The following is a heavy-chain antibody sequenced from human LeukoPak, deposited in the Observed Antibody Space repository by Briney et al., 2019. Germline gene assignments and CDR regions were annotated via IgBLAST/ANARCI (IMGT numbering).Heavy chain of an antibody. CDR2: IYISGSS. CDR3: ARVAREWFDP. Sequence: PSETLSLTCTVSGGSISSSSYYWGWIRQPPGKGLEWIGRIYISGSSYYNPSLKSRVSMSVDTSQNQFSLKLSSVTAADTAVYFCARVAREWFDPWGQGTLVTVSS. V-gene: IGHV4-39*07. CDR1: GGSISSSSYY. J-gene: IGHJ5*02.